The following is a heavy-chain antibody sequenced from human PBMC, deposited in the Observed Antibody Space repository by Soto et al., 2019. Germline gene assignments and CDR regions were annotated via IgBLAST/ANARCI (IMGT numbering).Heavy chain of an antibody. Sequence: SETLSLTCTVSGGSISIDDYYLNWIRQRPGKGLEWIGNIYYRGNTNYNPSLKSRIIMSMDMSENQFSLKLTSVTAADTAVYYCARGWVHYGIDVWGHGTTITVS. CDR2: IYYRGNT. J-gene: IGHJ6*02. V-gene: IGHV4-31*03. CDR3: ARGWVHYGIDV. D-gene: IGHD3-16*01. CDR1: GGSISIDDYY.